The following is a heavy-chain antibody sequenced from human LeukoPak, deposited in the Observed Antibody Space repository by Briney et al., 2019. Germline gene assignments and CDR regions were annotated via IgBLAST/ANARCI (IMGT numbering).Heavy chain of an antibody. CDR3: ATGRGFICSSTSCLGEN. CDR1: GYTLTELS. CDR2: FDPEDGET. Sequence: ASVKVSCKVSGYTLTELSMHWVRQAPGKGLEWMGGFDPEDGETIYAQKFQGRVTMTEDTSTDTAYMELSSLRSEDTAVYYCATGRGFICSSTSCLGENWGQGTLVTVSS. V-gene: IGHV1-24*01. D-gene: IGHD2-2*01. J-gene: IGHJ4*02.